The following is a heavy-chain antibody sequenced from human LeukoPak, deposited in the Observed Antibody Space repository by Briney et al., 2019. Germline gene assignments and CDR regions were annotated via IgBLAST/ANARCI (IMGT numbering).Heavy chain of an antibody. CDR2: ISSSSSYI. CDR1: GFTFSSYS. D-gene: IGHD6-13*01. CDR3: ARAIAVAGTAQYYFDY. V-gene: IGHV3-21*01. Sequence: AGGSLRLSCAASGFTFSSYSMNWVRQAPGKGLEWVSSISSSSSYIYYADSVKGRFTISRDNAKNSLYLQMNSLRAEDTAVYYCARAIAVAGTAQYYFDYWGQGTLVTVSS. J-gene: IGHJ4*02.